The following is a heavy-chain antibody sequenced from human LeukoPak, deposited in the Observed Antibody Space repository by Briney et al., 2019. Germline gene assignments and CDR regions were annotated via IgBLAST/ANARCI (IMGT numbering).Heavy chain of an antibody. J-gene: IGHJ4*02. D-gene: IGHD2-2*01. CDR2: IRQDGSEK. Sequence: GGSLRLSCAAPGFTFSNSWMSWVRQPPGKGLEWVANIRQDGSEKHYVDSVKGRFTISRDNAENSLYLQMNSLRAEDTAVYYCARGETSSYDYWGQGTLVTVSS. CDR1: GFTFSNSW. CDR3: ARGETSSYDY. V-gene: IGHV3-7*04.